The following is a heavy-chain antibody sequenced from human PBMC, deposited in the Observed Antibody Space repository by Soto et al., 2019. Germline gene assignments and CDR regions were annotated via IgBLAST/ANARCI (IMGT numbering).Heavy chain of an antibody. D-gene: IGHD3-22*01. Sequence: QLQLQESGPGLVWPSETLSLTCTVSGGSIRSGSYYWGWIRQPPGKGLEWIGSIYYTGSTYYNPSLKSRVTISVDTSKNQFSLRLTSVTAADTAVYYFARPSSSGYSDAFDIWGQGTMVTVSS. CDR3: ARPSSSGYSDAFDI. J-gene: IGHJ3*02. CDR1: GGSIRSGSYY. CDR2: IYYTGST. V-gene: IGHV4-39*01.